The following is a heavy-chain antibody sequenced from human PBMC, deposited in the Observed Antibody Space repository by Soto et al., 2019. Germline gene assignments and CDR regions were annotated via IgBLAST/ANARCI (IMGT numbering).Heavy chain of an antibody. J-gene: IGHJ5*02. CDR3: ARDPHEYWTSYWFDP. V-gene: IGHV1-18*01. D-gene: IGHD3-3*01. CDR1: GYNFNIYG. CDR2: ISAYDGKT. Sequence: GASVKVSCKASGYNFNIYGINWVRQAPGQGLELMGWISAYDGKTTYAEKFQGRVTMTTDASTSTAYMELRSLRSDDTAVYYCARDPHEYWTSYWFDPRGQGTLVTVSS.